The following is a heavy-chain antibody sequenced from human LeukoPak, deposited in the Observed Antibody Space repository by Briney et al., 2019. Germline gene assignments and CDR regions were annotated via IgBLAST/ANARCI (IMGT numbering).Heavy chain of an antibody. CDR2: IYYSGST. J-gene: IGHJ4*02. V-gene: IGHV4-39*01. CDR3: ARRGGYRYGYNY. D-gene: IGHD5-18*01. CDR1: GGSISSSSYY. Sequence: SETLSLTCTVSGGSISSSSYYWGWIRQPPGKGLEWIGSIYYSGSTYYNPSLKSRVTISVDTSKNQFSLKLSSVTAADTAVYYCARRGGYRYGYNYWGQGTLVTVSS.